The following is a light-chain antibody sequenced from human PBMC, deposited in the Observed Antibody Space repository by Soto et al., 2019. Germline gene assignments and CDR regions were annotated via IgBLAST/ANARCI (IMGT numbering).Light chain of an antibody. V-gene: IGKV3-20*01. CDR3: QHYSPSLGA. Sequence: EIVLTQSPGTLSLSPGERATLSCRASQSVNKNYLAWYQQKPGQAPRLLIIGASRRATGIPDRFSGSGSGTDFTLTISRLEPEDFAVYYCQHYSPSLGAFGPGNRVDIK. CDR2: GAS. CDR1: QSVNKNY. J-gene: IGKJ3*01.